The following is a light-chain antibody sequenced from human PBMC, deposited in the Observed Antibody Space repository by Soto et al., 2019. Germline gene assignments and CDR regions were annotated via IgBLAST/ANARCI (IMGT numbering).Light chain of an antibody. CDR3: SSYTTSTTWV. CDR1: SSDVGVYDY. V-gene: IGLV2-14*01. Sequence: QSALTQPASVSRSPGQSITISCTGTSSDVGVYDYVSWYQQHPGKAPKLIISEVTNRPSGVSDRFSGSKSGNTASLTISGLQADDEADYYCSSYTTSTTWVFGGGTKLTVL. CDR2: EVT. J-gene: IGLJ3*02.